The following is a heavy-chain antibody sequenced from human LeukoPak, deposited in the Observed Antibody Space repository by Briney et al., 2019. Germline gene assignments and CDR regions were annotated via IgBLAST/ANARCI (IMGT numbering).Heavy chain of an antibody. CDR3: ARTRGYGMNV. Sequence: GSLRLSCAASRFTFSSYWMSWVRQVPGKGLEWVANIKQDGSEKYYVDSVKGRFTISRDNAKNSLYLQMNSLRAEDTAVYYCARTRGYGMNVWGQGTTVTVSS. CDR2: IKQDGSEK. J-gene: IGHJ6*02. V-gene: IGHV3-7*01. CDR1: RFTFSSYW.